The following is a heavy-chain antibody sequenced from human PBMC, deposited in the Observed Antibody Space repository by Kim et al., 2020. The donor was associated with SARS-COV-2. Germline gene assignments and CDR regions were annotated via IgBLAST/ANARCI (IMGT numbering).Heavy chain of an antibody. J-gene: IGHJ4*02. CDR2: T. CDR3: ASGGLNI. V-gene: IGHV4-59*09. Sequence: TQYNPSLSSVVTISLDASTNQFSLKLSSVTAADTALYYCASGGLNIWGPGTLVTVSS. D-gene: IGHD3-16*01.